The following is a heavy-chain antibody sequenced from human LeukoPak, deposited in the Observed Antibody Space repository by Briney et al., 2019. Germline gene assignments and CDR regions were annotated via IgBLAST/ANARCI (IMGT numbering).Heavy chain of an antibody. Sequence: ASVKVSCKASGYTFTSYYMHWVRQAPGQGLEWMGIINPSGGSTSYAQKFQGRVTMTRDTSTSTVYMELSSLRSEDTAVYYCASSTTVVTPLDYWGQGTLVPASS. J-gene: IGHJ4*02. D-gene: IGHD4-23*01. V-gene: IGHV1-46*01. CDR1: GYTFTSYY. CDR2: INPSGGST. CDR3: ASSTTVVTPLDY.